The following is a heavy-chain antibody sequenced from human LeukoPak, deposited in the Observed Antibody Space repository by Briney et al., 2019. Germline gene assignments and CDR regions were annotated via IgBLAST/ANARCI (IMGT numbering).Heavy chain of an antibody. CDR2: INPNSGGT. D-gene: IGHD3-22*01. V-gene: IGHV1-2*02. Sequence: ASVKVSCKASGYTFTGYYMHWVRQAPGQGLEWMGWINPNSGGTNYAQKFQGRVTMTRDTSISTAYMELSRLRPDDTAVYYCARSESEVVAMIVVVYFDYWGQGTLVTVSS. J-gene: IGHJ4*02. CDR3: ARSESEVVAMIVVVYFDY. CDR1: GYTFTGYY.